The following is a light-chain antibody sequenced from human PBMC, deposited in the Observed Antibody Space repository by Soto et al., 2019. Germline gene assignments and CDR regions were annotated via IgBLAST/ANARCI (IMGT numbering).Light chain of an antibody. Sequence: QLVLTQSPSASASLGASVKLTGTLSSGHSTYGIAWHQQQPDKGPRYLMKVNTDGSHNKGDGIPDRFSGSSSGAERYLTISSLQSEDEGDYYCQTWGTGIRVFGGGTKLTVL. V-gene: IGLV4-69*02. J-gene: IGLJ7*01. CDR3: QTWGTGIRV. CDR1: SGHSTYG. CDR2: VNTDGSH.